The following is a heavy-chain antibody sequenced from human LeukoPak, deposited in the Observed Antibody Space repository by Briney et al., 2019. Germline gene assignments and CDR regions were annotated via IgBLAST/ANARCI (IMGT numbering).Heavy chain of an antibody. CDR1: GFTVSSNY. Sequence: GGSLRLSCAASGFTVSSNYMSWVRQAPGKGLEWVSVIYSGGSTYYADSVKGRFTISRDNSKNTLYLQMNSLRAEDTAVYYCARGRGYYGYYFDYWGQGTLVTVSS. D-gene: IGHD3-10*01. V-gene: IGHV3-53*01. CDR2: IYSGGST. CDR3: ARGRGYYGYYFDY. J-gene: IGHJ4*02.